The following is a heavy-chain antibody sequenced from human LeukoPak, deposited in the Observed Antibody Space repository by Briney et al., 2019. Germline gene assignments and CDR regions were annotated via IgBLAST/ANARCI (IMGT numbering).Heavy chain of an antibody. V-gene: IGHV3-15*01. D-gene: IGHD1-1*01. CDR1: GFSFSKAW. J-gene: IGHJ4*02. CDR2: IKSKTDGGTT. Sequence: GGSLRLSCAGSGFSFSKAWMSWVRQAPGKGLEWLGRIKSKTDGGTTDYAAPVKGRFSVSRDDSENTLYLQMNSLKTEDTAVYYCTIHNIKSPAISSFDCWGQGTLVSVSS. CDR3: TIHNIKSPAISSFDC.